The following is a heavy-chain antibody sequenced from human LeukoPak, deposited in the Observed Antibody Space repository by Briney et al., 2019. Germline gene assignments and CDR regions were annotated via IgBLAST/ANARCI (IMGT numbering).Heavy chain of an antibody. J-gene: IGHJ5*02. V-gene: IGHV1-18*01. D-gene: IGHD3-22*01. Sequence: ASVKVSCKASGYTFTSYGISWVRQAPGQGLEWMGRISAYNGNTNYAQKLQGRVTMTTDTSTSTAYMELRSLRSDDTAVYYCARAVYYDSSEDWFDPWGQGTLVTVSS. CDR1: GYTFTSYG. CDR3: ARAVYYDSSEDWFDP. CDR2: ISAYNGNT.